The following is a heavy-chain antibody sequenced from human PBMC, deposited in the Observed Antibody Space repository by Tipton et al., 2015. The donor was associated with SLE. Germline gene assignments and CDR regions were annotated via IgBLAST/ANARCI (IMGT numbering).Heavy chain of an antibody. J-gene: IGHJ4*02. D-gene: IGHD2-15*01. V-gene: IGHV4-34*01. CDR1: GGSFSGYY. Sequence: LRLSCAVYGGSFSGYYWSWIRQPPGKGLEWIGEINHSGSTNYNPSLKSRVTISVDTSKNQFSLKLSSVTAADTAVYYCASPGYCSGGSCYSYFDYWGQGTLVTVSS. CDR3: ASPGYCSGGSCYSYFDY. CDR2: INHSGST.